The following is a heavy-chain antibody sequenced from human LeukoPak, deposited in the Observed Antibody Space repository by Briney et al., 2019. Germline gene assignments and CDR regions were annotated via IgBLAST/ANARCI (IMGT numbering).Heavy chain of an antibody. D-gene: IGHD2-8*01. CDR2: INHSGST. V-gene: IGHV4-34*01. CDR3: ARARRRCFDY. Sequence: PSETLSLTCAVYGGSFSGYYWSWIRQPPGKGLEWIGEINHSGSTNYNPSLKSRVTISVDTSKNQFSLKLSSVTAPDTAVYYCARARRRCFDYWGQGTLVTVSS. CDR1: GGSFSGYY. J-gene: IGHJ4*02.